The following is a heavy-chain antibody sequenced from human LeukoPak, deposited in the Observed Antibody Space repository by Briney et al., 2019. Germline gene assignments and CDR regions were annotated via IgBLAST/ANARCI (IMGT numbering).Heavy chain of an antibody. V-gene: IGHV3-23*01. CDR1: GFTFSSYA. CDR2: ISGSGGST. CDR3: AKVEQQVKGYFDY. D-gene: IGHD6-13*01. J-gene: IGHJ4*02. Sequence: PGGSLRLSCAASGFTFSSYAMSWVRQAPGKGLEWVSAISGSGGSTYYADTVKGRFTISRDNSKNTLYLQMNSLRAEDTAVYYCAKVEQQVKGYFDYWGQGTLVTVSS.